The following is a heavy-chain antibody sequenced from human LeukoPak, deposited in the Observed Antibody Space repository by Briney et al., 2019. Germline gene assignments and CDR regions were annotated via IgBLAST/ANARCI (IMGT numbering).Heavy chain of an antibody. CDR2: ISGSGGST. Sequence: GGFLRLSCAASGFTFANSDMSWVRQAPGKGLEWVSGISGSGGSTDYAASVKGRFSVSRDNSKNTLYLQMNSLRAEDTAVYYCAREERDFGVVIPGYFDYWGQGTLVTVSS. D-gene: IGHD3-3*01. CDR1: GFTFANSD. CDR3: AREERDFGVVIPGYFDY. J-gene: IGHJ4*02. V-gene: IGHV3-23*01.